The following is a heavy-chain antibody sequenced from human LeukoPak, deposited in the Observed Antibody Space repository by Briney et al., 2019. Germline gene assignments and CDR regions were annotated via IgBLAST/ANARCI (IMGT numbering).Heavy chain of an antibody. CDR3: ASLIPGRRDY. CDR1: GGTFSSYA. V-gene: IGHV1-69*13. D-gene: IGHD1-20*01. CDR2: IIPIFGTA. Sequence: ASVKVSCKASGGTFSSYAISWVRQAPGQGLEWMGGIIPIFGTANYAQKFQGRVTITADESTSTAYMELSSLRSEDTAVYYCASLIPGRRDYWGQGTLVTVSS. J-gene: IGHJ4*02.